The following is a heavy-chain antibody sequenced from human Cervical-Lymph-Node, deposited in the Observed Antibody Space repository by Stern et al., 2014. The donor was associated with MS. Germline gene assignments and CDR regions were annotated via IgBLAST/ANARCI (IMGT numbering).Heavy chain of an antibody. V-gene: IGHV5-51*01. CDR2: IYPGDSDT. J-gene: IGHJ6*02. CDR1: GYRITTYW. D-gene: IGHD3-10*01. CDR3: ARHSGAYYASGFSGDYGMDV. Sequence: VQLVQSGAEVKKPGESLKISCRASGYRITTYWIGWVRQTPGKGLEWMGFIYPGDSDTRYSPYFQGQVTISADQSVHTAYLQWHSLRASDTAIYYCARHSGAYYASGFSGDYGMDVWGQGTTVIVSS.